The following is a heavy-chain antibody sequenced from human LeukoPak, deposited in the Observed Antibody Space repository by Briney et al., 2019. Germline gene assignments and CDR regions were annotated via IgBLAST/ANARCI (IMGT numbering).Heavy chain of an antibody. V-gene: IGHV3-21*01. CDR3: ARTRGYSYGPFDY. J-gene: IGHJ4*02. Sequence: GGSLRLSCAASGFTLSSYSMNWVRQAPGKGLEWVSSISSSSSYIYYADSVKGRFTISRDNAKNSLYLQMNSLRAEDTAVYYCARTRGYSYGPFDYWGQGTLVTVSS. CDR2: ISSSSSYI. CDR1: GFTLSSYS. D-gene: IGHD5-18*01.